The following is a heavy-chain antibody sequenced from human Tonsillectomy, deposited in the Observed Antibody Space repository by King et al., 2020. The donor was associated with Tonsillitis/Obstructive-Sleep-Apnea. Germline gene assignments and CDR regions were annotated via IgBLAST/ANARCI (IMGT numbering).Heavy chain of an antibody. V-gene: IGHV4-34*01. CDR3: ARGGGSSGYSWFDP. D-gene: IGHD3-22*01. Sequence: VQLPQWGAGLLKPSETLSLTCAVYGGSFSGYYWSWIRQPPGKGLEWIGEINHSGSTNYNPSLKSRVTISVDTSKNQFSLKLSSVTAADTAVYYCARGGGSSGYSWFDPWGQGTLVTVSS. CDR1: GGSFSGYY. J-gene: IGHJ5*02. CDR2: INHSGST.